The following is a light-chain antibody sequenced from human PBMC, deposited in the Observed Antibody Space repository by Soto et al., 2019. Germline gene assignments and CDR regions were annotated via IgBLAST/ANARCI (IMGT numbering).Light chain of an antibody. Sequence: IVFTPSPATLSSFPGDRVTLSCRASQYINTRLAWYQHRPGQATRLLIYQTSIRAAGIPARFSASGSGTDFTLTISDVQPEDFALYYCHQRQSWPRTFGQGSKVDIK. V-gene: IGKV3-11*01. J-gene: IGKJ1*01. CDR2: QTS. CDR3: HQRQSWPRT. CDR1: QYINTR.